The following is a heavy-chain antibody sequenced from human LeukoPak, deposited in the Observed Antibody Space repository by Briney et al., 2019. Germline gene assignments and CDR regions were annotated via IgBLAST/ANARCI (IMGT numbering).Heavy chain of an antibody. Sequence: TGRSLRLSCAASGFTFSSFGFHWVRQAPGKGLEWVALISSDGDDKYYADSVKGRFTISRDNSKNTLYLQMNSLRTEDTAMYYCAKPDGSWSYALNWGQGTLVTVSS. CDR2: ISSDGDDK. D-gene: IGHD3-10*01. J-gene: IGHJ4*02. CDR3: AKPDGSWSYALN. CDR1: GFTFSSFG. V-gene: IGHV3-30*18.